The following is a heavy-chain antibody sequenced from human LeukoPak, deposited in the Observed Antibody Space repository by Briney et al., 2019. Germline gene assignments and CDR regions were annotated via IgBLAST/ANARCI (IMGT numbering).Heavy chain of an antibody. CDR2: INSDGSDI. Sequence: GGALRLSFAASGFPLRNYWMPWVRPAPGKGLVWVARINSDGSDIRCVNSVKGRFAISRDNARNTLYLQMNSLRAEDTAVYYCAKDLCSSTSCSYYFDYWGQGTLVTVSS. CDR1: GFPLRNYW. CDR3: AKDLCSSTSCSYYFDY. D-gene: IGHD2-2*01. V-gene: IGHV3-74*01. J-gene: IGHJ4*02.